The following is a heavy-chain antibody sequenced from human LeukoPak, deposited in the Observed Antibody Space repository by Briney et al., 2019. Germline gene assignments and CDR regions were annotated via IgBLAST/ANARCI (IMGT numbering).Heavy chain of an antibody. CDR1: GYTFSDCY. D-gene: IGHD3-22*01. Sequence: PRASVKVSCKTSGYTFSDCYIEWVRQAPGQGPEWMGWLNPDSGGTNYAQTFQGRLTMTRDTSITTAYMELSSLRSDDTAVYYCARHYDTSGYPWFDPWGQGTLVIVSS. CDR3: ARHYDTSGYPWFDP. CDR2: LNPDSGGT. J-gene: IGHJ5*02. V-gene: IGHV1-2*02.